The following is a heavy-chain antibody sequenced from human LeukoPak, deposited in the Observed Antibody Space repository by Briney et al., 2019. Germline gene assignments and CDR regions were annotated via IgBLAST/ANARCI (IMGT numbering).Heavy chain of an antibody. CDR3: AREYQVTARFDP. CDR1: GFTFSSYW. D-gene: IGHD5-18*01. V-gene: IGHV3-74*01. J-gene: IGHJ5*02. CDR2: TNSDGSSI. Sequence: GGSLRLSCAASGFTFSSYWMHWLRQAPGKGLVWVSRTNSDGSSISYADSVKGRFTISRDNAKNTLYLQLDSLRVEDTAVYYCAREYQVTARFDPWGQGTLVTVSS.